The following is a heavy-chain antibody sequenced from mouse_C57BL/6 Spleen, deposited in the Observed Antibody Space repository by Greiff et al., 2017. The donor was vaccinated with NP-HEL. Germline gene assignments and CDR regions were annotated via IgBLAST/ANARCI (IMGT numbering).Heavy chain of an antibody. CDR3: TPRVFDY. J-gene: IGHJ2*01. CDR2: IRLKSDNYAT. D-gene: IGHD3-3*01. CDR1: GFTFSNYW. Sequence: EVKLEGSGGGLVQPGGSMKLSCVASGFTFSNYWMNWVRQSPEKGLEWVAQIRLKSDNYATHYAESVKGRFTISRDDSKSSVYLQMNNLRAEDTGIYYCTPRVFDYWGQGTTLTVSS. V-gene: IGHV6-3*01.